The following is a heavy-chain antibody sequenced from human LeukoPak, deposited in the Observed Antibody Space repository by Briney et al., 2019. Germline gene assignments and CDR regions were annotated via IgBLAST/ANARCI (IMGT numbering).Heavy chain of an antibody. J-gene: IGHJ4*02. CDR2: IWYDGSNK. CDR3: ARDRSSGWSPFDY. CDR1: GFTFSSYG. Sequence: GGSLRLSCAASGFTFSSYGMHWVRQAPGKGLEWVAVIWYDGSNKYYADSVKGRFTISRDNSKNTLYLQMNSLRAEDTAVYYCARDRSSGWSPFDYRGQGTLVTVSS. V-gene: IGHV3-33*01. D-gene: IGHD6-19*01.